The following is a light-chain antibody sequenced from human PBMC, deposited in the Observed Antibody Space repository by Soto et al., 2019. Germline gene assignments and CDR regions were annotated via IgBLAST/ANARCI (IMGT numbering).Light chain of an antibody. Sequence: DIQMTPSPSSLSASVGDRVTITCQASQDISNYLNWYQQKPGKAPKLLIDDASNLETGVPSRFSGSGSGTDFTFTISSLQPEDIATYYCQQYDNLPFTFGPGTKVDIK. CDR3: QQYDNLPFT. J-gene: IGKJ3*01. CDR2: DAS. CDR1: QDISNY. V-gene: IGKV1-33*01.